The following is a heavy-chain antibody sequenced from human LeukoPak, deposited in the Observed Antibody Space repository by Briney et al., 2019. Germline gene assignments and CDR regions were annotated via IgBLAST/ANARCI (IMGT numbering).Heavy chain of an antibody. Sequence: ASVKVSCKVSGYTLTELSMHWVRQAPGKGLEWMGGFDPEDGETIYAQKFQGRVTMTEDTSTDTAYMELSSLRSEDTAVYYCATGQNSEDGYSHGLDYWGQGTLVTVSS. V-gene: IGHV1-24*01. CDR2: FDPEDGET. CDR3: ATGQNSEDGYSHGLDY. J-gene: IGHJ4*02. CDR1: GYTLTELS. D-gene: IGHD5-18*01.